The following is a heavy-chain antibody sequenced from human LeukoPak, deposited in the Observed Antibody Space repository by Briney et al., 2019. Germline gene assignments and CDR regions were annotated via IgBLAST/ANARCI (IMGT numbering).Heavy chain of an antibody. CDR1: GFTFSSYA. D-gene: IGHD6-13*01. V-gene: IGHV3-23*01. CDR3: AKSRYSSSFAYFDY. J-gene: IGHJ4*02. Sequence: PGGSLRLSCAASGFTFSSYAMSWVRKAPGKGLEWASAINGSGGSTYYADSVKGRFTISRDNSKNTLYLQMNSLRAEDTAVYYCAKSRYSSSFAYFDYWGQGTLVTVSS. CDR2: INGSGGST.